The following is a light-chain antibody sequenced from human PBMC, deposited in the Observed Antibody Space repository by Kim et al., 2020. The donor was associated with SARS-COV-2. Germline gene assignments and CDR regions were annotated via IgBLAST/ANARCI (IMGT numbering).Light chain of an antibody. CDR1: PSVTSTY. CDR3: QRYDRSYPRYT. J-gene: IGKJ2*01. V-gene: IGKV3-20*01. CDR2: GAS. Sequence: PGERAPLSCRARPSVTSTYLAGYQQKPGQAPRLLIYGASNRAAGIPDRFSGSGSATDFTLTISRLEPEDFALYYCQRYDRSYPRYTFGQGTKLEI.